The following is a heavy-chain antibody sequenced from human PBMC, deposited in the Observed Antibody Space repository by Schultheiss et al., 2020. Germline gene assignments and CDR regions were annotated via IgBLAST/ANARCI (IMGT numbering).Heavy chain of an antibody. D-gene: IGHD3-9*01. CDR1: GYSISSGYY. CDR2: IYHSGST. Sequence: SETLSLTCAVSGYSISSGYYWGWIRQPPGKGLEWIGSIYHSGSTNYNPSLKSRVTISVDTSKNQFSLKLSSVTAADTAVYYCAREGYYDILTGLYGMDVWGGGSTGTVSA. V-gene: IGHV4-38-2*02. J-gene: IGHJ6*04. CDR3: AREGYYDILTGLYGMDV.